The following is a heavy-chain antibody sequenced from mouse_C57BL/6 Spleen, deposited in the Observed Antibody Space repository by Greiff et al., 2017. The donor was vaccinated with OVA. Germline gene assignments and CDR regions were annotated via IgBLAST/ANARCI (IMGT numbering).Heavy chain of an antibody. D-gene: IGHD1-1*01. CDR1: GFSLPSYG. CDR3: AKNYGSRGYYFDY. Sequence: QVQLQQSGPGLVQPSQSLSITCTVSGFSLPSYGVHWVRQSPGKGLEWLGVIWRGGSTDYNAAFMSRLSITKDNSKSQVFFKMNSLQADDTAIYYCAKNYGSRGYYFDYWGQGTTLTVSS. J-gene: IGHJ2*01. CDR2: IWRGGST. V-gene: IGHV2-5*01.